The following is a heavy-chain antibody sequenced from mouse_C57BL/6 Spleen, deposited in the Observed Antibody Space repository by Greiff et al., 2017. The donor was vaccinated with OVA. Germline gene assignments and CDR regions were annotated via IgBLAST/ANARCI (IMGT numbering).Heavy chain of an antibody. CDR2: INPYNGGT. CDR1: GYTFTDYY. J-gene: IGHJ4*01. CDR3: ARDDLITTVVATYYAMDY. Sequence: EVQLQESGPVLVKPGASVKMSCKASGYTFTDYYMNWVKQSHGKSLEWIGVINPYNGGTSYNQKFKGKATLTVDKSSSTAYMELNSLTSEDSAVYYCARDDLITTVVATYYAMDYWGQGTSVTVSS. D-gene: IGHD1-1*01. V-gene: IGHV1-19*01.